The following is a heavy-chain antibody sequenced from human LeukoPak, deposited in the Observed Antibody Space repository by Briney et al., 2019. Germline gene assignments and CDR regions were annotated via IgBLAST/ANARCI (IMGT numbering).Heavy chain of an antibody. D-gene: IGHD2-15*01. CDR2: IYTSGST. J-gene: IGHJ5*02. Sequence: PSETLSLTCTVSGGSISSYFWSWIRQPAGKGLEWIGRIYTSGSTNYNPSLKSRVTMSVDTSKNQFSLKLSSVTAADTAVYYCAGENCSGGSCYSLIPLFFREQRAAFDPWGQGTLVTVSS. V-gene: IGHV4-4*07. CDR3: AGENCSGGSCYSLIPLFFREQRAAFDP. CDR1: GGSISSYF.